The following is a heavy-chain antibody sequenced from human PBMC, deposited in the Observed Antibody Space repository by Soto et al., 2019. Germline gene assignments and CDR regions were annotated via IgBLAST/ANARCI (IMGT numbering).Heavy chain of an antibody. CDR2: IYWDDDK. CDR1: GFSRTTSGVG. CDR3: GQRTTTVTWWFDP. Sequence: QITLKESGPTLVQPTQTLTLTCTFSGFSRTTSGVGVGWIRQPPGKAMEGLALIYWDDDKRNSPSLKSRSTITKDTAKHQVVLTITKTDRAATATYVCGQRTTTVTWWFDPWGHGPLVNVS. J-gene: IGHJ5*02. V-gene: IGHV2-5*02. D-gene: IGHD4-17*01.